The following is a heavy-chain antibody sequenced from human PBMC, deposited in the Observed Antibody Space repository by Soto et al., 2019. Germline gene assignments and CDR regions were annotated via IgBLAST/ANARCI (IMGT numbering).Heavy chain of an antibody. D-gene: IGHD5-18*01. Sequence: PSETLSLTCTVSGGSISSSSYYWGWIRQPPGKGLEWIGSIYYSGSTYYNPSLKSRVTISVDTSKNQFSLKLSSVTAADTAVYYCASRKYSYGNYYFDYWGQGTLVTVYS. J-gene: IGHJ4*02. V-gene: IGHV4-39*01. CDR2: IYYSGST. CDR3: ASRKYSYGNYYFDY. CDR1: GGSISSSSYY.